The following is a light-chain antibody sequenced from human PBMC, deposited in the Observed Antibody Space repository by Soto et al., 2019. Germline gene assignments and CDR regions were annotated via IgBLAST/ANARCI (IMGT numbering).Light chain of an antibody. V-gene: IGKV1-5*03. CDR1: QSISTW. CDR2: KAS. J-gene: IGKJ1*01. Sequence: DVQMTQSPSTLSASVGDRVTITCRASQSISTWLAWYQQKPGKAPNLLIHKASSLESGVPSRFSGSGFGAEFTLTISGLQPEDAATYSCGQYDNYWTFGQGTK. CDR3: GQYDNYWT.